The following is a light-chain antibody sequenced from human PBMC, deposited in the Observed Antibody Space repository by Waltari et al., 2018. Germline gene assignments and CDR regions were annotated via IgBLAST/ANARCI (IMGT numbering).Light chain of an antibody. CDR1: RLRSYY. CDR2: GKN. V-gene: IGLV3-19*01. Sequence: SSELTQDPAVSVALGQTVRITCQGDRLRSYYASWYQQKPGQAPVLVIYGKNNRPSGIPDRFSGSSSGNTASLTITVAQAEDEADYYCNSRDSSGNHYVFGTGTKVTVL. J-gene: IGLJ1*01. CDR3: NSRDSSGNHYV.